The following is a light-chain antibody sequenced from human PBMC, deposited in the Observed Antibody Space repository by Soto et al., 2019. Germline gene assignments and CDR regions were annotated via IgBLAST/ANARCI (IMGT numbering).Light chain of an antibody. CDR1: QGISTS. Sequence: EIVLTQSPATLSLSPGERVTLSCRASQGISTSLVWFQQKPGRAPRLLIYDAVNRATGIPARFSGSGSGTDFFLTISSLEPEDLVVYYCHQRSNWPLTFGGGTKVEIK. V-gene: IGKV3-11*01. CDR2: DAV. J-gene: IGKJ4*01. CDR3: HQRSNWPLT.